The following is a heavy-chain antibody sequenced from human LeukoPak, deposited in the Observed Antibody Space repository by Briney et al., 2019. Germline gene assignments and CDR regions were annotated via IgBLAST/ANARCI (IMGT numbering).Heavy chain of an antibody. CDR2: ISYDGSNQ. D-gene: IGHD3-10*01. J-gene: IGHJ5*02. CDR3: AKDGWFGTAPPKFDP. V-gene: IGHV3-30*04. CDR1: GFTFSSYT. Sequence: GGSLRLSCAASGFTFSSYTMHWVRQPRGKGLEWVALISYDGSNQYYADSVKGRFTISRDNSKNTLYLQMNSLRAEDTAVYYCAKDGWFGTAPPKFDPWGQGTLVTVSS.